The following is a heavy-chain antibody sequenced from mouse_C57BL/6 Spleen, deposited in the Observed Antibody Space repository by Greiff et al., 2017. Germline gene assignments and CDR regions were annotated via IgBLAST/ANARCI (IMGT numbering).Heavy chain of an antibody. CDR3: ARGDGNPFAY. D-gene: IGHD2-1*01. CDR2: IDPSDSET. Sequence: QVQLQQPGAELVRPGSSVKLSCKASGYTFTSYWMHWVKQRPIQGLEWIGNIDPSDSETHYNQKFKDKATLTVDKSSSTAYMQLGSLTSEDSAVYYCARGDGNPFAYWGQGTLVTVSA. J-gene: IGHJ3*01. CDR1: GYTFTSYW. V-gene: IGHV1-52*01.